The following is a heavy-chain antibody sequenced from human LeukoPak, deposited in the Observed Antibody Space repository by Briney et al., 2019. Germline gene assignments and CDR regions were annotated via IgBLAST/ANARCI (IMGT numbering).Heavy chain of an antibody. J-gene: IGHJ4*02. D-gene: IGHD6-19*01. CDR1: GGTFSSYA. CDR3: ARCDSGWYYFDY. Sequence: SVKVSCTASGGTFSSYAISWVRQAPGQGLEWMGGIIPIFGTANYAQKFQGRVTITADESTSTAYMELSSLRSEDTAVYYCARCDSGWYYFDYWGQGTLVTVSS. V-gene: IGHV1-69*13. CDR2: IIPIFGTA.